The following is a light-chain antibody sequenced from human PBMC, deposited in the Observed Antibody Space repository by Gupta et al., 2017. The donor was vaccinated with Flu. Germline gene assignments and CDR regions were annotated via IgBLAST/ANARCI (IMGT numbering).Light chain of an antibody. CDR1: QSISSW. Sequence: DIQMTQALSTLSASVGDRVTITCRASQSISSWLAWFQQKPGKAPKLLIYKASSLERGVPPRFSGSGSGTEFTLTISSLQPDDFATYYCQQYHSYPWTFGQGTKVEFK. V-gene: IGKV1-5*03. CDR3: QQYHSYPWT. J-gene: IGKJ1*01. CDR2: KAS.